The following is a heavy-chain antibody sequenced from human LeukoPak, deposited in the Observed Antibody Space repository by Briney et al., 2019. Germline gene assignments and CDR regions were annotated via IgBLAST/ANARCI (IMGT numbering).Heavy chain of an antibody. CDR2: SDTSGST. V-gene: IGHV4-61*02. J-gene: IGHJ4*02. CDR1: GGSSSSGSYY. D-gene: IGHD2-2*01. CDR3: ARKSFHTSSYDY. Sequence: PSETLSRTCTGSGGSSSSGSYYWSWIRQPAGKGLEWIGRSDTSGSTNYNPSLKTRVTISLDTSKNQFSLNLSSVTAADTAVYYSARKSFHTSSYDYWGQGTLVTVSS.